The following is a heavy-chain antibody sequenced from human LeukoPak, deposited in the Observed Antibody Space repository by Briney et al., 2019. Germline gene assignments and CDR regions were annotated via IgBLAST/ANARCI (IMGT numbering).Heavy chain of an antibody. Sequence: SETLSLTCTVSGGSISSYYWSWIRQPPGKGLEWIGYIYYSGSTNYNPSLKSRVTISVDTSKNQFSLKLSSVTAADTAVYYCARAGYCSSTSCYKHAFDIWGQGTMVTVSS. D-gene: IGHD2-2*02. CDR2: IYYSGST. J-gene: IGHJ3*02. CDR1: GGSISSYY. V-gene: IGHV4-59*12. CDR3: ARAGYCSSTSCYKHAFDI.